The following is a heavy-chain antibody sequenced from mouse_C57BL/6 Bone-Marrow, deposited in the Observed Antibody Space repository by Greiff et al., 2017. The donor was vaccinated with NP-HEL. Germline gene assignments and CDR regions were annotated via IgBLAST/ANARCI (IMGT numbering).Heavy chain of an antibody. CDR2: IDPANGNT. Sequence: EVQVVESVAELVRPGASVKLSCTASGFNIKNTYMHWVKQRPEQGLEWIGRIDPANGNTKYAPKFQGKATITADTSSNTAYLQLSSLTSEDTAIYYCAGGYGNYEGDYAMDYWGQGTSVTVSS. CDR1: GFNIKNTY. V-gene: IGHV14-3*01. CDR3: AGGYGNYEGDYAMDY. D-gene: IGHD2-1*01. J-gene: IGHJ4*01.